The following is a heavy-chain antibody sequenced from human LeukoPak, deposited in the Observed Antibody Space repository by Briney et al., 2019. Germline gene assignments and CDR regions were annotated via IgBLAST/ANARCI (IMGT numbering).Heavy chain of an antibody. J-gene: IGHJ6*03. CDR2: ISNSSSYI. D-gene: IGHD3-10*01. Sequence: GGSLRLSCAPSGFTFSSYSMNWVRQAPGKGLEWVSSISNSSSYIYYADSVKGRFTISRDNAKNSLYLQMNSLRAEDTAVYYCARDGGFGDYSNYDYYYMDVWGKGTTVAVSS. CDR3: ARDGGFGDYSNYDYYYMDV. V-gene: IGHV3-21*01. CDR1: GFTFSSYS.